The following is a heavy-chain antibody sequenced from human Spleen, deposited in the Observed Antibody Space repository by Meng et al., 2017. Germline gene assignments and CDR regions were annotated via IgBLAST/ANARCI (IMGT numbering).Heavy chain of an antibody. CDR3: ATSNAVPALNWFDP. D-gene: IGHD1-1*01. CDR1: GVSLSSNSHY. CDR2: IFYSGST. V-gene: IGHV4-39*07. Sequence: QVQLQQWGAGLLKPSETLSLTCVVSGVSLSSNSHYWGWIRQPPGKGLEWIGTIFYSGSTYYNPSLKSRLTMSIDTSKNQFSLKLSSVTAADTALYYCATSNAVPALNWFDPWGQGTLVTVSS. J-gene: IGHJ5*02.